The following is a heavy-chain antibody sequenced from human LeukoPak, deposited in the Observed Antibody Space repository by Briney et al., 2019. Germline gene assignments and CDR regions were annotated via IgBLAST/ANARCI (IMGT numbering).Heavy chain of an antibody. CDR1: GFTFSNYW. V-gene: IGHV3-7*01. J-gene: IGHJ4*02. D-gene: IGHD2-21*02. Sequence: GGSLRLSCAASGFTFSNYWMSWVRQAPGNGPEWVANIKEDESEKNYVDSVKGRFTISRDSAKNSLYLQMNSLRAEDTAVYYCAKGEKVVTAIYDYWGQGTLVTVSS. CDR2: IKEDESEK. CDR3: AKGEKVVTAIYDY.